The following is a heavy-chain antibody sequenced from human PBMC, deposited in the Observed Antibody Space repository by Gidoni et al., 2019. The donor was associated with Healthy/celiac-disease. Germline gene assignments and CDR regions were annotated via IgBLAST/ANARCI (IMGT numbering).Heavy chain of an antibody. Sequence: QVQLQESGPGLVKPSETLSLTCTVSGGSISSYYWSWIRQPPGKGLEWIGYIYYSGSTNYNPSLKSRVTISVDTSKNQFSLKLSSVTAADTAVYYCARSEAARDYYYYGMDVWGQGTTVTVSS. CDR2: IYYSGST. CDR1: GGSISSYY. D-gene: IGHD6-6*01. J-gene: IGHJ6*02. V-gene: IGHV4-59*01. CDR3: ARSEAARDYYYYGMDV.